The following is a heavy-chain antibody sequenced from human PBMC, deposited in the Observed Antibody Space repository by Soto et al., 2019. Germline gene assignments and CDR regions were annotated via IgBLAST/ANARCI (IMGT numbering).Heavy chain of an antibody. CDR2: ISSGSDTI. V-gene: IGHV3-48*01. D-gene: IGHD2-21*02. CDR3: ARGAPPVDRVMTAINRAFDF. Sequence: PGGSLRLSCAASGFIFTTYSMNWVRQAPGKGLEWISYISSGSDTIYYADSVKGRFTISRDNAKNSVYLQMNSLRVDDTAVYYCARGAPPVDRVMTAINRAFDFWGPGTMVTVSS. J-gene: IGHJ3*01. CDR1: GFIFTTYS.